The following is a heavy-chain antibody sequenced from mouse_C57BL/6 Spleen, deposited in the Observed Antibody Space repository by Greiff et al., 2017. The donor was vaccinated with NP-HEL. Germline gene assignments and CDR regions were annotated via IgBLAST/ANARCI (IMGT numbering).Heavy chain of an antibody. CDR2: IWSGGST. CDR3: ARSYDYADAMDY. D-gene: IGHD2-4*01. CDR1: GFSLTSYG. J-gene: IGHJ4*01. Sequence: VQLKESGPGLVQPSQSLSITCTVSGFSLTSYGVHWVRQSPGKGLEWLGVIWSGGSTDYNAALISRMCISKDNSKIPVFFKMNSLQADDTAIYYCARSYDYADAMDYWGQGTSVTVSS. V-gene: IGHV2-2*01.